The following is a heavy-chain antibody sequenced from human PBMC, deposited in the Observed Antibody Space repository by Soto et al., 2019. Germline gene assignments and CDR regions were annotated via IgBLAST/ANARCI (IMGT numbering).Heavy chain of an antibody. Sequence: SVKVSCNSSDNTFTHYGINCVRQAPGQGLEWMGWISGYNGNTKYAQKFQDRVTMTADTSTRTAFMEARSLTSDDTGVYFCAATGGNYFGLDVWGQGTTVTVSS. CDR3: AATGGNYFGLDV. CDR1: DNTFTHYG. D-gene: IGHD2-8*02. CDR2: ISGYNGNT. V-gene: IGHV1-18*01. J-gene: IGHJ6*02.